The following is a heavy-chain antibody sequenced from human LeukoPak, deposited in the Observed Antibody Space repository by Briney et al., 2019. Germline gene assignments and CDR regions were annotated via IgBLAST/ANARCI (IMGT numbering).Heavy chain of an antibody. CDR1: GGPFSGYY. CDR3: ARGTYVLRYFDWLSTYYFDY. J-gene: IGHJ4*02. V-gene: IGHV4-34*01. D-gene: IGHD3-9*01. Sequence: SETLSLTCAVYGGPFSGYYWSWIRQPPGKGLEWIGEINHSGSTNYNPSLKSRVTISVDTSKNQFSLKLSSVTAADTAVYYCARGTYVLRYFDWLSTYYFDYWGQGTLVTVSS. CDR2: INHSGST.